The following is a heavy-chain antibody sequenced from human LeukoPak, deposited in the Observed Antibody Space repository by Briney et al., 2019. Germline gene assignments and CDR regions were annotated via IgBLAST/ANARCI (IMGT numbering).Heavy chain of an antibody. V-gene: IGHV3-53*01. CDR2: IYSGGTT. CDR1: EFTVSSND. D-gene: IGHD4-23*01. Sequence: GGSLRLSCAASEFTVSSNDMSWVRQAPGKGLEWVSIIYSGGTTNYADSVKGRFSISRDNSMNTLYLQMNSLRADDTALYYCAKDLRLSVGTSPFDYWGQGTLVTVSS. J-gene: IGHJ4*02. CDR3: AKDLRLSVGTSPFDY.